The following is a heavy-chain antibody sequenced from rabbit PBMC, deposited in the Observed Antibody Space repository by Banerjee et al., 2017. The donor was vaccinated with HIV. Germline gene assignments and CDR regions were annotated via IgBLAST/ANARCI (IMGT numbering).Heavy chain of an antibody. V-gene: IGHV1S40*01. D-gene: IGHD4-1*01. CDR1: GFSFSSYYY. Sequence: QSLEESGGDLVKPGASLTLTCTASGFSFSSYYYMCWVRQAPGKGLEWIACIATDSSGSSYYASWAKGRFTISKTSSTTVTLQMTSLTAADTATYFCARPSGWYDGFDPWGPGTLVTVS. J-gene: IGHJ2*01. CDR2: IATDSSGSS. CDR3: ARPSGWYDGFDP.